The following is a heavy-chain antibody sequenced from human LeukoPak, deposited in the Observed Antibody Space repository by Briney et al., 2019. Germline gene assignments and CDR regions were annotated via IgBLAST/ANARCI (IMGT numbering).Heavy chain of an antibody. D-gene: IGHD3-22*01. J-gene: IGHJ4*02. CDR2: IYYSGST. V-gene: IGHV4-59*01. CDR3: ARGGIVVDY. CDR1: GGSISSYY. Sequence: RSSETPSLTCTVSGGSISSYYWSWIRQPPGKGLEWIGYIYYSGSTNYNPSLKSRVTISVDTSKNQFSLKLSSVTAADTAVYYCARGGIVVDYWGQGTLVTVSS.